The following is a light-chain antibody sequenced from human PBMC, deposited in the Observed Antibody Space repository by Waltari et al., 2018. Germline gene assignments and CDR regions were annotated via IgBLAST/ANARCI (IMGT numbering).Light chain of an antibody. J-gene: IGKJ2*01. Sequence: IVMTQSPATLSLSPGERATLSCSASQSIGTNLAWFQEKPGQAPRLLIYGESTRATCVPARFSGSGSGTDFTLVISSLQSEDFAVYYCQQYNKWLGYSFGQGTKLEIK. CDR1: QSIGTN. CDR2: GES. CDR3: QQYNKWLGYS. V-gene: IGKV3-15*01.